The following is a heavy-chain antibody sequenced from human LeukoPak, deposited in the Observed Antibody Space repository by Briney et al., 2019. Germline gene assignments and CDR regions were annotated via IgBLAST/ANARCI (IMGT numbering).Heavy chain of an antibody. CDR2: IYHSGST. CDR1: GGSISSGGYS. CDR3: AGRVEVGELYY. Sequence: SQTLSLPCAVSGGSISSGGYSWSRIRQPPGKGMERIGYIYHSGSTYYNPSLKSRVTISVDSSKNQFSLKLSSVTAADTAVYYCAGRVEVGELYYWGQGTLVTVSS. J-gene: IGHJ4*02. D-gene: IGHD3-10*01. V-gene: IGHV4-30-2*01.